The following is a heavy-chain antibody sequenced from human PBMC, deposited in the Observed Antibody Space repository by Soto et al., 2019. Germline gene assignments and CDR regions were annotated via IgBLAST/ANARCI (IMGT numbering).Heavy chain of an antibody. D-gene: IGHD6-6*01. J-gene: IGHJ4*02. V-gene: IGHV1-2*04. CDR1: GYTFTGYY. CDR3: VVEYNTSGVFDY. Sequence: NTRASVKVSCKASGYTFTGYYMNWVRQAPGQGLEWMGWINPKSGGTNYAQKFKGWVTMTRDTSISTAYMELSRLRSDDTAVYYCVVEYNTSGVFDYWGQGTLVTVSS. CDR2: INPKSGGT.